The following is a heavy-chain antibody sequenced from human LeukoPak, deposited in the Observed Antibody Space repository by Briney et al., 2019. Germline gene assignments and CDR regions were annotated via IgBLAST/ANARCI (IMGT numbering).Heavy chain of an antibody. CDR3: ARDPTVDAFDI. V-gene: IGHV4-34*01. CDR1: GGSFSGYY. J-gene: IGHJ3*02. CDR2: INHSGST. Sequence: SETLSLTCAVYGGSFSGYYWSWIRQPLGKGLEWIGEINHSGSTNYNPSLKSRVTISVDTSKNQFSLKLSSVTAADTAVYYCARDPTVDAFDIWGQGTMVTVSS. D-gene: IGHD4-17*01.